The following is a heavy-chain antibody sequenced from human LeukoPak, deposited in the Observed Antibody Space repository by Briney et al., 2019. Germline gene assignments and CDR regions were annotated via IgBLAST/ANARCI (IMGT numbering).Heavy chain of an antibody. CDR1: GGSFSSYA. Sequence: SVKVSCKASGGSFSSYAISWVRQAPGQGLEWMGRIIPILGIANYAQKFQGRVTITADKSTSTAYMGLSSLRSEDPAVYYCARGYGDYPVDYWGQGTLVTVSS. CDR3: ARGYGDYPVDY. J-gene: IGHJ4*02. V-gene: IGHV1-69*04. CDR2: IIPILGIA. D-gene: IGHD4-17*01.